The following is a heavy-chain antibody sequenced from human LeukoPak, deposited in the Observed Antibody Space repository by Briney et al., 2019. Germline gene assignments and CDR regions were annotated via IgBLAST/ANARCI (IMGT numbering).Heavy chain of an antibody. CDR1: GFTVSSNY. D-gene: IGHD6-13*01. J-gene: IGHJ4*02. Sequence: PGGSLRLSCAASGFTVSSNYMSWVRQAPGKGLEWVSVIYSGGSTYYADSVKGRFTISRDNSKNTLYLQMNSLRAEDTAVYYCAREAAAGLEFFDYWGQGTLVTVSS. CDR3: AREAAAGLEFFDY. V-gene: IGHV3-66*01. CDR2: IYSGGST.